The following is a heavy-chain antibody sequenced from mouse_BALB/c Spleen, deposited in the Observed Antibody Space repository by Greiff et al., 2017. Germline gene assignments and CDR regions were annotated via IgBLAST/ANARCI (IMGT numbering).Heavy chain of an antibody. V-gene: IGHV1-7*01. CDR1: GYTFTSYW. CDR2: INPSTGYT. Sequence: VQLQESGAELAKPGASVKMSCKASGYTFTSYWMHWVKQRPGQGLEWIGYINPSTGYTEYNQKFKDKATLTADKSSSTAYMQLSSLTSEDSAVYYCARENYFDYWGQGTTLTVSS. J-gene: IGHJ2*01. CDR3: ARENYFDY.